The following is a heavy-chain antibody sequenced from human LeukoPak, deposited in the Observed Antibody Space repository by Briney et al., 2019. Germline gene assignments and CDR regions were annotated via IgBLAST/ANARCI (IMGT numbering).Heavy chain of an antibody. J-gene: IGHJ3*02. CDR3: AREVEYYDSSGYRPHAFDI. V-gene: IGHV4-39*02. D-gene: IGHD3-22*01. Sequence: PSETLCLTCTVSGGSIISNNHYWGWTRQPPGQGLVWFGSLSYSGGTAYNPSLRSRVTISVDTSKNQFSLKVNSVTAADTAVYYCAREVEYYDSSGYRPHAFDIWGQGTLVTVSA. CDR1: GGSIISNNHY. CDR2: LSYSGGT.